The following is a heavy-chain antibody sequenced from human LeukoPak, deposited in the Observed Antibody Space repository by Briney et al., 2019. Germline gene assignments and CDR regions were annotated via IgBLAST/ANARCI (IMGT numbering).Heavy chain of an antibody. V-gene: IGHV3-23*01. Sequence: PGGSLRLSCAASGFTFRIYAMSWVRQAPGKGLEWVSAFSGSGGSTYYADSVKGRFTISRDNSKNTLYLQMNSLRAEDTAVYYCAKKSSRWNDVGFDYWGQGTLVTVSS. CDR2: FSGSGGST. CDR3: AKKSSRWNDVGFDY. J-gene: IGHJ4*02. CDR1: GFTFRIYA. D-gene: IGHD1-1*01.